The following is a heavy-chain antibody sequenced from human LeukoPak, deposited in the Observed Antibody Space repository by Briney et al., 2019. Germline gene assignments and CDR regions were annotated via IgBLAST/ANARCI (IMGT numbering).Heavy chain of an antibody. CDR1: GYTLTELS. V-gene: IGHV1-24*01. CDR2: FDPEDGET. Sequence: ASVKVSCKVSGYTLTELSMHWVRQAPGKGLEWMGGFDPEDGETIYAQKFQGRVTMIEDTSTDTAYMELSSLRSEDTAVYYCATDPQPRYYYYGMDVWGQGTTVTVSS. D-gene: IGHD2-2*01. CDR3: ATDPQPRYYYYGMDV. J-gene: IGHJ6*02.